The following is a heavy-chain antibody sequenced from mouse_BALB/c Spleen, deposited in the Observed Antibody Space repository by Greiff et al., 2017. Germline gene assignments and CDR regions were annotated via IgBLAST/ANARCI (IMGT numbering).Heavy chain of an antibody. J-gene: IGHJ4*01. CDR2: IWGDGST. Sequence: VKVVESGPGLVAPSQSLSITCTVSGFSLTGYGVNWVRQPPGKGLEWLGMIWGDGSTDYNSALKSRLSISKDNSKSQVFLKMNSLQTDDTARYYCARDREWSKYAMDYWGQGTSVTVSS. CDR3: ARDREWSKYAMDY. D-gene: IGHD1-3*01. CDR1: GFSLTGYG. V-gene: IGHV2-6-7*01.